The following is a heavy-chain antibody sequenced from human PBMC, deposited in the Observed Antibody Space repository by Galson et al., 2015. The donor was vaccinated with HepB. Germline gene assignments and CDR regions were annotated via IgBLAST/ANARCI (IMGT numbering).Heavy chain of an antibody. D-gene: IGHD2/OR15-2a*01. V-gene: IGHV3-23*01. Sequence: SLRLSCAASAFTFSSCAMSWVRQAPGKGLEWVCGISASGGATYYADSVKGRFTVSRDNSKDTLYLHMNSLRAEDTAVYYCAKDRDYFSAFDYWGQGTLVTVSS. CDR1: AFTFSSCA. CDR2: ISASGGAT. CDR3: AKDRDYFSAFDY. J-gene: IGHJ4*02.